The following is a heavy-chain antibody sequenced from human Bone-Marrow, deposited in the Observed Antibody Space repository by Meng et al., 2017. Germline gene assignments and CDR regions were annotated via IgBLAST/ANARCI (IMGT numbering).Heavy chain of an antibody. CDR2: MNPNSGNT. Sequence: ASVKVSCKASGYTFTSYDINWVRQATGQGLEWMGWMNPNSGNTGYAQKFQGRVTITADKSTSTAYMELSSLRSEDTAVYYCARIVLGDDLLPAGFYYYYGMDVWGQGTTVTGYS. D-gene: IGHD3-16*01. CDR3: ARIVLGDDLLPAGFYYYYGMDV. CDR1: GYTFTSYD. V-gene: IGHV1-8*03. J-gene: IGHJ6*02.